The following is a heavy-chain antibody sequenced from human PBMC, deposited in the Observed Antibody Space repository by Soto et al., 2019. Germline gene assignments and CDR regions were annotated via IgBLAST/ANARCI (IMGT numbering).Heavy chain of an antibody. Sequence: GGSLRLSCAASGFTVSSNYMSWVRQAPGKGLEWVSVIYSGGSTYYSDSVKGRFTISRDNSKNTLYLQMNSLRAEDTAVYYCARDGLGMYAFDIWGQGTMVTVSS. CDR2: IYSGGST. D-gene: IGHD7-27*01. V-gene: IGHV3-53*05. CDR1: GFTVSSNY. CDR3: ARDGLGMYAFDI. J-gene: IGHJ3*02.